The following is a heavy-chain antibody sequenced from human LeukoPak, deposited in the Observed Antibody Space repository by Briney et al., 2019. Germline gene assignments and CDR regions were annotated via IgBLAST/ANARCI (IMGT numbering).Heavy chain of an antibody. V-gene: IGHV4-4*07. D-gene: IGHD3-16*01. CDR2: LYNGGDT. Sequence: SETLSLTCTVSGASIGSFYWVWIRQPAGKGLEWIGRLYNGGDTNYSPSLRSRVTMPVDTSKNQFSLKLKSVTAADTAVYYCARVGAAFDIWGQGTMVTVSS. CDR1: GASIGSFY. CDR3: ARVGAAFDI. J-gene: IGHJ3*02.